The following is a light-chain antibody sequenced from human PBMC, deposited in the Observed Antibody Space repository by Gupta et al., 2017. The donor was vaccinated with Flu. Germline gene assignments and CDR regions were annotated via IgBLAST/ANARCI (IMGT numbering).Light chain of an antibody. CDR3: QQYDSYPLT. CDR1: QGISTY. V-gene: IGKV1-8*01. Sequence: PSSFSASTGDRVTITCRASQGISTYLAWYQQKPGNAPNLLIYGATTLQSGVPLRFNGSGSGTDFTLTISCLQSEDFASYYCQQYDSYPLTFGQGTKVEIK. CDR2: GAT. J-gene: IGKJ2*01.